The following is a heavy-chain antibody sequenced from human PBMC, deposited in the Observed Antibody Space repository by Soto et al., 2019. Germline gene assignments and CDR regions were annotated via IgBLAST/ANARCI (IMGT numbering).Heavy chain of an antibody. V-gene: IGHV3-33*01. J-gene: IGHJ5*02. Sequence: PGGSLRLSCAASGFTFRNYGMHWVRQAPGKGLEGLAVIWYDGSNKYYADSVKGRFTLSRDNAKNTLYLEMNSLRDEDTAVYYCARDVRSRRYDLWGQGT. CDR3: ARDVRSRRYDL. D-gene: IGHD3-10*02. CDR1: GFTFRNYG. CDR2: IWYDGSNK.